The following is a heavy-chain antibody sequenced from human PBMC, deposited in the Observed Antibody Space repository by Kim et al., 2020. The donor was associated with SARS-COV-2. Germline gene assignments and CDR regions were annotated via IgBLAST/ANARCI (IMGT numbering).Heavy chain of an antibody. V-gene: IGHV4-34*01. J-gene: IGHJ4*02. Sequence: SETLSLTCAVYGGSFSGYYWSWIRQPPGKGLEWIGEINHSGSTNYNPSLKSRVTISVDTSKNQFSLKLSSVTAADTAVYYCARYASIVGASDYWGQGTLVTVSS. CDR1: GGSFSGYY. CDR3: ARYASIVGASDY. CDR2: INHSGST. D-gene: IGHD1-26*01.